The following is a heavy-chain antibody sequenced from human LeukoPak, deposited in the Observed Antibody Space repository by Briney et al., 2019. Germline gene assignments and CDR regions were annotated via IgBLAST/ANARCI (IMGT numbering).Heavy chain of an antibody. CDR3: ARVLRGEYYDFWSGYSYYFDY. V-gene: IGHV1-18*01. Sequence: ASVKVSCKASGYTFTSYGISWVRQAPGQGLEWMGWISAYNGNTNYAQKLQGRVTMTTDTSTSTAYMELRSLRSDDTAVYYCARVLRGEYYDFWSGYSYYFDYWGQGTLVTVSS. CDR1: GYTFTSYG. D-gene: IGHD3-3*01. CDR2: ISAYNGNT. J-gene: IGHJ4*02.